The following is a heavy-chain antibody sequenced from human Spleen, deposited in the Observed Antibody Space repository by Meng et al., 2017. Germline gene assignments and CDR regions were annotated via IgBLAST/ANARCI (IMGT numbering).Heavy chain of an antibody. CDR2: IKYSGST. V-gene: IGHV4-59*01. D-gene: IGHD4/OR15-4a*01. Sequence: SETLSLTCTVSGGSISSYYWSWIRQPPGKGLEWIGFIKYSGSTNYNPSLKSRVTTSVDTSKNQFSLKLNSVTAADTAVYYCARNSGGYGDYYYYGTDVWGQGTTVTVSS. CDR1: GGSISSYY. J-gene: IGHJ6*02. CDR3: ARNSGGYGDYYYYGTDV.